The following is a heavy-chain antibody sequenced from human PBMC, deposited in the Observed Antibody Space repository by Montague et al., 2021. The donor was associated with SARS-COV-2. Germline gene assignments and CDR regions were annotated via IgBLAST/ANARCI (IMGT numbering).Heavy chain of an antibody. D-gene: IGHD5-12*01. CDR1: GGSISSSNYY. CDR3: ARRGRKLLPVATTIGGFDI. Sequence: SETLSLTCTASGGSISSSNYYWDWIRQPPGKGLEWIGSIYDSGSTYYTPSLKSRVTISVDTSKNHFSLKLSSVTAADTAVYYCARRGRKLLPVATTIGGFDIWGQGTMVTVSS. J-gene: IGHJ3*02. CDR2: IYDSGST. V-gene: IGHV4-39*02.